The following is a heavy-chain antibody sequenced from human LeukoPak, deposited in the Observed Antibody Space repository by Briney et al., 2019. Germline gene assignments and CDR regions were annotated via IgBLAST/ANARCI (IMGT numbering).Heavy chain of an antibody. V-gene: IGHV3-21*04. CDR3: AKDSRIAAASNYMDV. CDR2: ISDTGTSK. CDR1: GFTFTSYS. J-gene: IGHJ6*03. Sequence: PGGSLRLSCAASGFTFTSYSMNWVRQAPGKGLEWVSGISDTGTSKYYADSVKGRFTISRDDAKNSLYLQMNSLRAEDTAVYYCAKDSRIAAASNYMDVWGKGTTVTISS. D-gene: IGHD6-13*01.